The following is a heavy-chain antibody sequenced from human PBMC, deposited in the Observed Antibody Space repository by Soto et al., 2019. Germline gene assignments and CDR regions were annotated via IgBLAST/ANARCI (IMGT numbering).Heavy chain of an antibody. CDR2: ISYDGSNK. D-gene: IGHD3-22*01. CDR3: AKALRQNPGSGYYFALSPPFDY. V-gene: IGHV3-30*18. Sequence: GGSLRLSCAASGFTFSSYGMHWVRQAPGKGLEWVAVISYDGSNKYYADSVKGRFTISRDNSKNTLYLQMNSLRAEDTAVYYCAKALRQNPGSGYYFALSPPFDYWGQGTLVTVSS. J-gene: IGHJ4*02. CDR1: GFTFSSYG.